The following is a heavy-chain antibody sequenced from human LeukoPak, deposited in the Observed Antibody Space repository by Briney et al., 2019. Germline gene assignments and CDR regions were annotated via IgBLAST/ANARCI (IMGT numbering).Heavy chain of an antibody. CDR2: IKQDGSEK. CDR1: GFTFSSYW. D-gene: IGHD4-17*01. J-gene: IGHJ5*02. V-gene: IGHV3-7*01. Sequence: PGGSLRLSCAASGFTFSSYWMSWVRQAPGKGLEWVANIKQDGSEKYYVDSVKGRFTISRDNAKNSLYLQMNSLRAEDTAVYYCARDSTTVTTGPFGYNWFDPWGQGTLVTVSS. CDR3: ARDSTTVTTGPFGYNWFDP.